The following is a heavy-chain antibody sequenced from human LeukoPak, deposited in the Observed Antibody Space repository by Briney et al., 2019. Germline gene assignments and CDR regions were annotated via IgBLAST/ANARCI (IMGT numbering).Heavy chain of an antibody. CDR3: ARGYCSGGSCCYFDY. J-gene: IGHJ4*02. V-gene: IGHV4-39*07. D-gene: IGHD2-15*01. CDR1: GGSISSSTLY. CDR2: IYSYGIT. Sequence: SETLSLTCTLSGGSISSSTLYWGWIRQPRGKGLQRLGSIYSYGITYYNPSLKSRVTMSVDTSKNQFSLKLSSVTAADTAVYYCARGYCSGGSCCYFDYWGQGTLVTVSS.